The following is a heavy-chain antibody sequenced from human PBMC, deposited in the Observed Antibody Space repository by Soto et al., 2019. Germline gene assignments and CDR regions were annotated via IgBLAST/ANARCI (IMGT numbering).Heavy chain of an antibody. V-gene: IGHV1-18*01. CDR2: VNGDSGNT. CDR1: GYTFTNYG. J-gene: IGHJ3*01. Sequence: QVHLVQSGAEVKSPGASVKISCKTSGYTFTNYGITWVRQDPGQGLEWVGWVNGDSGNTNYAPKMEGRVTMTTDASTSTADIELRSLRSDDTAVYYCSRGSGLNDGSDLWGQGTVVTV. CDR3: SRGSGLNDGSDL.